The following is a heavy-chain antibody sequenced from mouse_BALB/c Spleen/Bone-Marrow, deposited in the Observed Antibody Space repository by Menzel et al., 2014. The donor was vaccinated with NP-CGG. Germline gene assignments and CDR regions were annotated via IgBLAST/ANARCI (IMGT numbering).Heavy chain of an antibody. Sequence: EVQGVESGGGLVKSGGFLKLSCAASGFSFNSYGMSWVRQTPEKRLEWVATISGGGSYTFYPDSVKGRFTISRDNAKNNLYLQLSSLRSEDTALYYCARHAYYDQTEVSFVYWGQGTLVTVSA. CDR1: GFSFNSYG. D-gene: IGHD2-4*01. V-gene: IGHV5-9-2*01. CDR3: ARHAYYDQTEVSFVY. J-gene: IGHJ3*01. CDR2: ISGGGSYT.